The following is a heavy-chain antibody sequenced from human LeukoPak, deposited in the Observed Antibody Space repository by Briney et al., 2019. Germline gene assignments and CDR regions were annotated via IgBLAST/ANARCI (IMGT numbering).Heavy chain of an antibody. D-gene: IGHD3-10*01. CDR1: GYSISSGYY. Sequence: SETLSLTCTVSGYSISSGYYWGWIRQPPGKGLEWIGSIYHSGSTYYNPSLKSRVTISVDTSKNQFSLKLSSVTAADTAVYYCARGSLPHMVRGVYFDYWGQGTLVTVSS. CDR2: IYHSGST. CDR3: ARGSLPHMVRGVYFDY. J-gene: IGHJ4*02. V-gene: IGHV4-38-2*02.